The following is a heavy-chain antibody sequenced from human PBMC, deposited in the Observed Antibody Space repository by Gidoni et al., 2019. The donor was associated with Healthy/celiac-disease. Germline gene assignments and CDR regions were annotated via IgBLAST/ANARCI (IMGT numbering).Heavy chain of an antibody. CDR1: GFTLSSYW. V-gene: IGHV3-7*05. CDR2: IKQDGSEK. D-gene: IGHD1-26*01. Sequence: EVQLVESGGGLVQPGGSLTLSCAASGFTLSSYWMSWVRQAPGKGLEWRVNIKQDGSEKYYVDSVKGRFNISRDNAKNSLYLQMNSLRAEDTAVYYCAREGDEGATHFDYWGQGTLVTVSS. CDR3: AREGDEGATHFDY. J-gene: IGHJ4*02.